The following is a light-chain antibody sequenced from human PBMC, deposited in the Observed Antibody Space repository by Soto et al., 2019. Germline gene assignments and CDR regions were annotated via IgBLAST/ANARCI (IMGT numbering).Light chain of an antibody. J-gene: IGLJ1*01. Sequence: QSVRTQPASVSGSPGQSITISCTGTSSDVGGSEYVSWYQQHPGKAPKAMIYEVSDRPSGVSHRFSGSKSANTATLTISGLQPEDEADYYCSSYTSGSTLYVFGTGTKVTV. CDR1: SSDVGGSEY. CDR3: SSYTSGSTLYV. CDR2: EVS. V-gene: IGLV2-14*01.